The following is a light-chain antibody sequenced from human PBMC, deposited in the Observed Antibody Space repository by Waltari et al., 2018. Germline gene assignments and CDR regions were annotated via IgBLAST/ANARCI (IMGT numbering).Light chain of an antibody. J-gene: IGKJ5*01. CDR1: QGMGNY. CDR3: QQRNSYPIT. Sequence: DIQLTQSPSFLSASVGDRVTITCRSSQGMGNYLAWYQQKAGKAPKLLSHTASILQGGVPSRFSGSGSGTEFTLTISSLQPEDFATYYCQQRNSYPITFGQGTRLEIK. CDR2: TAS. V-gene: IGKV1-9*01.